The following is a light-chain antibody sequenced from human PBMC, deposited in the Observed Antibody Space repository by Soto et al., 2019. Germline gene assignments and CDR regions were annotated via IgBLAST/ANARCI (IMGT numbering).Light chain of an antibody. CDR2: RNN. Sequence: QSVLTQPPSASGTPGQSVTISCSGSRSNIGNNDVNWYQQLPGSAPQLLIDRNNQRPSGVPDRFSSSKSGTSASLAISGLQSEDEAAYYCAAWDDSLKGVVFGGGTKLTVL. CDR3: AAWDDSLKGVV. V-gene: IGLV1-44*01. J-gene: IGLJ2*01. CDR1: RSNIGNND.